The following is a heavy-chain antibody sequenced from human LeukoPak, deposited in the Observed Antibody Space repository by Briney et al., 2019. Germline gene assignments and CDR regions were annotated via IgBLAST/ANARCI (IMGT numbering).Heavy chain of an antibody. D-gene: IGHD1-20*01. Sequence: ASVKVSCKASGYTLTSYYMHWVRQAPGQGLEWMGIINPSGGSTSYAQKFQSRVTMTRDTSTSTVYMELSSLRSEDTAVYYCARAPKDRGITGTTSSYWGQGTLVTVSS. CDR1: GYTLTSYY. J-gene: IGHJ4*02. V-gene: IGHV1-46*01. CDR3: ARAPKDRGITGTTSSY. CDR2: INPSGGST.